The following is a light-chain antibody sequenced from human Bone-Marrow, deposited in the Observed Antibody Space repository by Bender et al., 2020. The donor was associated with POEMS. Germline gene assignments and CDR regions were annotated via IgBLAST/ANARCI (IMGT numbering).Light chain of an antibody. CDR1: RFNIGSNF. Sequence: QSVLTQPPSASGTPGQRVTISCSGSRFNIGSNFVNWYQQLPGTAPMAPKLLIYRDNQRPSGVPARFSGSMSGTSASLAISGLHSEDEADYYRVAWDDTLNGWVFGGGTKLTVL. CDR3: VAWDDTLNGWV. CDR2: RDN. J-gene: IGLJ2*01. V-gene: IGLV1-44*01.